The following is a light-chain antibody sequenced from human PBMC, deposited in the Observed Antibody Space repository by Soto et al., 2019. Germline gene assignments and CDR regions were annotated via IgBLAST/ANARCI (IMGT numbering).Light chain of an antibody. V-gene: IGLV2-14*01. Sequence: QSVLTQPASVSGSPGQSITISCTGTSRDVGGYNYVSWYQQHPGKAPKLMIYDVSNRPSGVSNRFSGSKSGNTASLTISGLQAEDEADYYCSSYTSSSTLVFGGGTQLTVL. J-gene: IGLJ2*01. CDR3: SSYTSSSTLV. CDR1: SRDVGGYNY. CDR2: DVS.